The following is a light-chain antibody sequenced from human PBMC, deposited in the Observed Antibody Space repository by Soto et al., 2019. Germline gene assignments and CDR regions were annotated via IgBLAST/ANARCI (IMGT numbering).Light chain of an antibody. J-gene: IGKJ2*01. CDR1: QGISSY. CDR3: QQRNTFSRT. CDR2: AAS. V-gene: IGKV1-9*01. Sequence: IQLTQSPSSLSASVGDRVTITCRASQGISSYLAWYQQKPGKAPNLNIYAASTLQGGVPSRFSGSGSGTEFTLSSSILQPEDFATNNCQQRNTFSRTFGQGTKLEIK.